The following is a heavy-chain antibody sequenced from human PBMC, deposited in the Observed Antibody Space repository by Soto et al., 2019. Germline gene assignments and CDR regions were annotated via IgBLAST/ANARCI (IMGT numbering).Heavy chain of an antibody. J-gene: IGHJ6*02. CDR2: IIPIFNTA. CDR1: GGTFSNYA. CDR3: ARGLVVPAGIRYYFYGMDV. D-gene: IGHD2-2*01. Sequence: SVKVSCKASGGTFSNYAISWVRQAPGQGLEWMGGIIPIFNTANYAQKFQGRVTITADKSTSTAYMELSSLRSEDTAVYYCARGLVVPAGIRYYFYGMDVWRQVTTVTASS. V-gene: IGHV1-69*06.